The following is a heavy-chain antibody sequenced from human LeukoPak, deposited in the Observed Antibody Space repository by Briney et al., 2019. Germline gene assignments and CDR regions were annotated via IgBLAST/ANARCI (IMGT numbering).Heavy chain of an antibody. J-gene: IGHJ4*02. V-gene: IGHV4-59*08. CDR1: GGSISSYY. CDR3: ARHPLDYYDSSGVDY. CDR2: IYYSGST. Sequence: SETLSLTCTVSGGSISSYYWSWIRQPPGKGLEWIGYIYYSGSTNYNPSLKSRVTISVDTSKNQFSLKLSSVTAADTAVYYCARHPLDYYDSSGVDYWGQGTLVTVSS. D-gene: IGHD3-22*01.